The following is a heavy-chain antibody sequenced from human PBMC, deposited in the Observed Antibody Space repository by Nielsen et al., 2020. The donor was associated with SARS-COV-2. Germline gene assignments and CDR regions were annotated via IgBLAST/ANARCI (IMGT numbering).Heavy chain of an antibody. CDR3: ARVAGQQLATYFDY. CDR1: GGSISSGGYY. Sequence: SETLSLTCTVSGGSISSGGYYWSWIRQHPGKGLEWIGYIYYSGSTYYNPSLKSRVTISVDTSKNQFSLKLSSVTAADTAVYYCARVAGQQLATYFDYWGQGTLITVSS. CDR2: IYYSGST. J-gene: IGHJ4*02. D-gene: IGHD6-13*01. V-gene: IGHV4-31*03.